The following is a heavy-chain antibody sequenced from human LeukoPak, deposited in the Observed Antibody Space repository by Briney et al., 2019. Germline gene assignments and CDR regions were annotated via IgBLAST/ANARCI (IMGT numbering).Heavy chain of an antibody. CDR3: ARSPLGYCSGGSCSWFDP. D-gene: IGHD2-15*01. CDR1: GGSISSYY. CDR2: IYYSEST. Sequence: PSEALSLTCTVSGGSISSYYWSGIRQPPGKGLESIGDIYYSESTNYNPSLTSRVTIAGDTSKNQFPLKLSSVTAADTAVYYCARSPLGYCSGGSCSWFDPWGQGTLVTVSS. V-gene: IGHV4-59*01. J-gene: IGHJ5*02.